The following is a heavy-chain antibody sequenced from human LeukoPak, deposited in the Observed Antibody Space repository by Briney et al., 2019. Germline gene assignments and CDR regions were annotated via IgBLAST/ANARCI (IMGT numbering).Heavy chain of an antibody. V-gene: IGHV4-30-2*01. D-gene: IGHD3-10*01. CDR1: GGSISSGGYY. CDR3: ARQAPEGLLLWFGEPNWFDP. Sequence: SETLSLTCTVSGGSISSGGYYWSWIRQPPGKGLEWIGYIYHSGSTYYNPSLKSRVTISVDTSKNQFSLKLSSVTAADTAVYYCARQAPEGLLLWFGEPNWFDPWGQGTLVTVSS. CDR2: IYHSGST. J-gene: IGHJ5*02.